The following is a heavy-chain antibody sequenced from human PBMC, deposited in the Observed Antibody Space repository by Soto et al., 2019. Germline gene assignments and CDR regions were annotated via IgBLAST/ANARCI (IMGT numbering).Heavy chain of an antibody. V-gene: IGHV3-9*01. CDR3: AKDTAPGFYDANGHLDY. J-gene: IGHJ4*02. D-gene: IGHD2-8*01. Sequence: EVQLLESGGGLVQPGGSLRLSCAGSGFNFSSFAMTWVRQVPGKGLEWVSGINWDSGDIGYADSVKGRFTISRDNAKNSLYLQMNSLRTEDTALYYCAKDTAPGFYDANGHLDYWGQGTPVTVSS. CDR1: GFNFSSFA. CDR2: INWDSGDI.